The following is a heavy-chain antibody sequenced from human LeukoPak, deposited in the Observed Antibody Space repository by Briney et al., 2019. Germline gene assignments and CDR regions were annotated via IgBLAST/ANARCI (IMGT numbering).Heavy chain of an antibody. CDR1: GFTFSGSA. J-gene: IGHJ4*02. CDR3: TSIAVAEGLSEDY. V-gene: IGHV3-73*01. Sequence: GGSLRLSCAASGFTFSGSAMHWVRQASGKGLEWVGRIRSKINSYATGYAESVEGRFIISRDDSKNTAYLQMNSLKTEDTAVYYCTSIAVAEGLSEDYWGQGARVTVSS. D-gene: IGHD6-19*01. CDR2: IRSKINSYAT.